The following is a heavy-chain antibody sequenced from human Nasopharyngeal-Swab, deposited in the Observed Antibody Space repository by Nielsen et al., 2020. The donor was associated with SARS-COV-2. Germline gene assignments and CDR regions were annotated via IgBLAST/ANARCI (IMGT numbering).Heavy chain of an antibody. CDR2: IWYDGSNK. CDR1: GFTFSSYG. V-gene: IGHV3-33*01. D-gene: IGHD6-6*01. J-gene: IGHJ2*01. CDR3: ARDPNSSSKYWYFDL. Sequence: SLKISCAASGFTFSSYGMHWVRQAPGKGLEWVAVIWYDGSNKYYADSVKGRFTISRDNSKNTLYLQMNSLRAEDTAVYYCARDPNSSSKYWYFDLWGRGTLVTVSS.